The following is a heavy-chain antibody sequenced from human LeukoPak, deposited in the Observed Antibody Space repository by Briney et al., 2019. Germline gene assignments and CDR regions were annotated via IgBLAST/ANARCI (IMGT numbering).Heavy chain of an antibody. CDR3: AREGYNYGPFDY. Sequence: PGGSLRLSCAASGFTVSSNYLSWVRQAPGKGLEWVSVIYAGGSTYYADSVKGRFTISRDNPKNTLFLQMNSLRAEDTAVYYCAREGYNYGPFDYWGQGTLVTVSS. CDR2: IYAGGST. D-gene: IGHD1-1*01. J-gene: IGHJ4*02. V-gene: IGHV3-53*01. CDR1: GFTVSSNY.